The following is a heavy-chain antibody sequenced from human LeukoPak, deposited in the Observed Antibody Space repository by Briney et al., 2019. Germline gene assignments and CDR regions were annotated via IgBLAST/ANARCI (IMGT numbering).Heavy chain of an antibody. J-gene: IGHJ4*02. V-gene: IGHV3-21*01. D-gene: IGHD3-9*01. CDR1: GFTFSSYS. CDR3: ARVAVLRYFDWLLSPLDY. CDR2: ISSSSSYI. Sequence: GGSLRLSCAASGFTFSSYSMNWVRQAPGKGLEWVSSISSSSSYIYYADSVKGRFTISRDNAKNSLYLQMNSLRAEDTAVYYCARVAVLRYFDWLLSPLDYWGQGTLVTVSS.